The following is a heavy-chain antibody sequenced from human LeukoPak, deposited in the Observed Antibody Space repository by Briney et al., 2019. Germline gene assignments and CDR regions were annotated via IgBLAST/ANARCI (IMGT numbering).Heavy chain of an antibody. CDR1: GGSFSGYY. CDR3: ARALYWSSWTLVFDY. V-gene: IGHV4-34*01. Sequence: NSSETLSLTCAVYGGSFSGYYWSWIRQPPGKGLEWIGEINHSGSTNYNPSLKSRVTISVDTSKNQFSLKLNSVTAADTAVYYCARALYWSSWTLVFDYWGQGTLVTVSS. CDR2: INHSGST. D-gene: IGHD6-13*01. J-gene: IGHJ4*02.